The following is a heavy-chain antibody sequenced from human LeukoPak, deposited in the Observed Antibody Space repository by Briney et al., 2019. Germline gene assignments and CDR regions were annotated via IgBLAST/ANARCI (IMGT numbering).Heavy chain of an antibody. CDR3: ARTTSFTASGYDY. CDR1: GYTFTNYH. Sequence: GASVTASCKASGYTFTNYHINWVRPATGQGLEWMGWMNPNNGDSGYAQKFQGRVTITRDTSISTSYMELRSLRSDDTAVYFCARTTSFTASGYDYWGQGTLVTVSS. J-gene: IGHJ4*02. V-gene: IGHV1-8*03. CDR2: MNPNNGDS. D-gene: IGHD6-25*01.